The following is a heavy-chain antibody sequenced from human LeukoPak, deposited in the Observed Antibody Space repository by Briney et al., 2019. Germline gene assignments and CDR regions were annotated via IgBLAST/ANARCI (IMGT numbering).Heavy chain of an antibody. CDR3: ARGSGSYTYYFDY. CDR2: ISFDGGSE. CDR1: GFTFSDYA. D-gene: IGHD1-26*01. Sequence: LAGGSLRLSCAASGFTFSDYALHWVRQAPGKGLEWVAVISFDGGSEYYADSVKGRFTISRDNSKNTLDLQMNSLRAEDTAVYYCARGSGSYTYYFDYWGQGTLVTVSS. J-gene: IGHJ4*02. V-gene: IGHV3-30*14.